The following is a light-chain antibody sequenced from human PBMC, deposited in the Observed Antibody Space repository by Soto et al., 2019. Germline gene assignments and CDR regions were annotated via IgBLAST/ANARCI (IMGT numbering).Light chain of an antibody. Sequence: QSALTQPASVSGSPGQSITISCTGTSSDVGGSDHVSWYQQHPGKAPKLIIYEVTNWPSGVSHRFSGSKSGNTASLTISGPQAEDEADYYCSSYTTSTTLDVFGTGTKVTVL. CDR2: EVT. CDR1: SSDVGGSDH. V-gene: IGLV2-14*01. J-gene: IGLJ1*01. CDR3: SSYTTSTTLDV.